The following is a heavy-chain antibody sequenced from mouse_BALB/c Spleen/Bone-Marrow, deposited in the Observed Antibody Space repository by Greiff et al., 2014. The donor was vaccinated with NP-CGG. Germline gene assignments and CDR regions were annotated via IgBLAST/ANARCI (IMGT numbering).Heavy chain of an antibody. CDR2: IDPANGNT. CDR3: SIYYYGSSGFSY. J-gene: IGHJ3*01. CDR1: GFNIKDTY. V-gene: IGHV14-3*02. D-gene: IGHD1-1*01. Sequence: EVKLMESGAELVKPGASVKLSCTASGFNIKDTYMHWVKQRPEQGLEWIGRIDPANGNTKYDPKFQGKAIITADTSSNTAYLQLSSLTSEDTAVYYCSIYYYGSSGFSYSGQATLVTVS.